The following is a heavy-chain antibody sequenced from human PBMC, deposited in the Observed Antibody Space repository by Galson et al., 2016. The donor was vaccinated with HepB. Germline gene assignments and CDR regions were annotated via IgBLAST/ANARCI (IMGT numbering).Heavy chain of an antibody. D-gene: IGHD3-16*02. CDR2: INAGNGNT. CDR3: ARTSSPNYDYVWGSYRPTWFDP. J-gene: IGHJ5*02. Sequence: SVKVSCKASGYTFTSYAMHWVRQAPGQRLEWMGWINAGNGNTKYSQKFQGGVTITRDTSASTAYMELSSLRSEDTAVYYCARTSSPNYDYVWGSYRPTWFDPWGQGTLVTVSS. V-gene: IGHV1-3*01. CDR1: GYTFTSYA.